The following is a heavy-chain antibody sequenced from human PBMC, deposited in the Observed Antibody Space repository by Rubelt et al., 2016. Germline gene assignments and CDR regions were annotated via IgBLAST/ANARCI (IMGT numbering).Heavy chain of an antibody. CDR3: AVSYNSQWV. CDR2: INPDSGGT. D-gene: IGHD1-14*01. CDR1: GYTLTDYY. J-gene: IGHJ4*02. V-gene: IGHV1-2*06. Sequence: QAQLVQSGAEVKKPGASVKVSCKASGYTLTDYYMRWVRQAPGQGLEWMGRINPDSGGTNYAQKFQGRVTMTRDTSISTAYMQLSNLRSDDTAVYYCAVSYNSQWVWGQGTLVTVSS.